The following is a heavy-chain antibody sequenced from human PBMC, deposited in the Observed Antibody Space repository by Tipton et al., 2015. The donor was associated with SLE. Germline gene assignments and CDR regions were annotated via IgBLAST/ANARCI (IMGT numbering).Heavy chain of an antibody. J-gene: IGHJ4*02. CDR2: INHSGST. CDR3: ARGRGQLVPYYFDY. D-gene: IGHD6-13*01. CDR1: GFTFSDYY. Sequence: LRLSCAASGFTFSDYYMSWIRQPPGKGLEWIGEINHSGSTNYNPSLKSRVTISVDTSKNQFSLKLSSVTAADTAVYYCARGRGQLVPYYFDYWGQGTLVTASS. V-gene: IGHV4-34*01.